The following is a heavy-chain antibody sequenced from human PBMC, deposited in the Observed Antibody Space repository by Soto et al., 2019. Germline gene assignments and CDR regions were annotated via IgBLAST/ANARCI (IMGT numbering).Heavy chain of an antibody. CDR3: ARHGYGSGRYFDY. Sequence: QVQLQESGPGLVKPSQTLSLTCTVSGGSISSDDYYWSWVRQPPGKGLEWIGYIYNSGSTYYDPSXXXRXXISLDTSKNQFSLKLNSVTVAATAVYYCARHGYGSGRYFDYWGQGTLVTVSS. D-gene: IGHD3-10*01. CDR1: GGSISSDDYY. J-gene: IGHJ4*02. CDR2: IYNSGST. V-gene: IGHV4-30-4*01.